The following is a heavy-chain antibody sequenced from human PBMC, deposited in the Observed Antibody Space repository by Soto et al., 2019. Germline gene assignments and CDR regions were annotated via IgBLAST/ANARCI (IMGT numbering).Heavy chain of an antibody. CDR3: ERQPYSYGYGGGYYFDY. Sequence: PSEALSLTCTVSGGSVSSGSYYWSWIRQPPGKGLEWIGYIYYRGSTNYNPSLKSRVTISVDTSKYQFSLKLSFVTAADTAVYYCERQPYSYGYGGGYYFDYWGQGTLVTVSS. V-gene: IGHV4-61*01. CDR2: IYYRGST. J-gene: IGHJ4*02. D-gene: IGHD5-18*01. CDR1: GGSVSSGSYY.